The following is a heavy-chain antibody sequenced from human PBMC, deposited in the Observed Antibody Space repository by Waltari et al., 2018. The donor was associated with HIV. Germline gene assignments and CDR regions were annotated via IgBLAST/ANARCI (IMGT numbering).Heavy chain of an antibody. CDR2: IYHSGSN. J-gene: IGHJ6*02. Sequence: QVQVQESGPGLVKPSETLSLTCAVSGYFINNGYYWGWIRQPPGKGLGWIGSIYHSGSNYYNPSLRARVTKSLDTSKNQFSRKLSSVTATDTAVYYCAREVAAADTLYYYYGLDVWGQGTTVTVSS. CDR3: AREVAAADTLYYYYGLDV. D-gene: IGHD6-13*01. CDR1: GYFINNGYY. V-gene: IGHV4-38-2*02.